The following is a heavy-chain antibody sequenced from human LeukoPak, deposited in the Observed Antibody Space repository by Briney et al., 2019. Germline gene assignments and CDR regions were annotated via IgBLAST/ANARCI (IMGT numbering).Heavy chain of an antibody. Sequence: PGGSLRLSCAASGFTFSSYEMNWVRQAPGQGLEWVSYISSSGSTIYYADSVKGRFTIPRDNAKNSLYLQMNSLRAEDTAVYYCAREDTAMATGYWGQGTLVTVSS. CDR3: AREDTAMATGY. J-gene: IGHJ4*02. V-gene: IGHV3-48*03. CDR2: ISSSGSTI. CDR1: GFTFSSYE. D-gene: IGHD5-18*01.